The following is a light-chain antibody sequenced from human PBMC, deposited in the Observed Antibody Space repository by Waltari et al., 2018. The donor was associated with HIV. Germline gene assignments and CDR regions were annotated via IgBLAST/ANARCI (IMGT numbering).Light chain of an antibody. CDR2: GNS. CDR1: RSNIGAGYD. CDR3: QSYDRSLSGSV. J-gene: IGLJ2*01. Sequence: QFVLTPPPSVSGAPGQRVTISCTGSRSNIGAGYDVHWYQQLPGTTPKLLIYGNSNRPSGVPDRFSGSKSGTSASLAITGLQAEDEADYYCQSYDRSLSGSVFGGGTKLTVL. V-gene: IGLV1-40*01.